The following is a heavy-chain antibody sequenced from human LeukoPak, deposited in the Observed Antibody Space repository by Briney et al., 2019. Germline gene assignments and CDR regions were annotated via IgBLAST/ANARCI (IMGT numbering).Heavy chain of an antibody. J-gene: IGHJ6*03. CDR2: IYTSGGT. V-gene: IGHV4-4*07. CDR1: GGSISSYY. CDR3: ARDYVLGKYGSYYYYYMDV. Sequence: SETLSLTCTVSGGSISSYYWSWIRQPAGKGLEWIGRIYTSGGTNYNPSLKSRVTMSVDTSKNQFSPMLSSVTAADTAVYYCARDYVLGKYGSYYYYYMDVWGKGTTVTVSS. D-gene: IGHD3-16*01.